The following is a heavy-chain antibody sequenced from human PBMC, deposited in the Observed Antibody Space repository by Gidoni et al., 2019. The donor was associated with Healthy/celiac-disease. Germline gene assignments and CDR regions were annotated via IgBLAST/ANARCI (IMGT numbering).Heavy chain of an antibody. Sequence: EVQLVESGGGLVKPGGSLRLSCAASGFTFRSYSLNWVRQAPGKGLEWVSSISSSSSYIYYADSVKGRFTISRDNAKNSLYLQMNSLRAEDTAVYYCARDTVGATTGGLYYYYYGMDVWGQGTTVTVSS. V-gene: IGHV3-21*01. J-gene: IGHJ6*02. CDR2: ISSSSSYI. CDR1: GFTFRSYS. CDR3: ARDTVGATTGGLYYYYYGMDV. D-gene: IGHD1-26*01.